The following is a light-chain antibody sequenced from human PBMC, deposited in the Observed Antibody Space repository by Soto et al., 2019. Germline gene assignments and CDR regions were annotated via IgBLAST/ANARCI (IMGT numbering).Light chain of an antibody. J-gene: IGKJ2*01. CDR2: DAS. CDR3: QQYDNLPYT. CDR1: QDISNY. Sequence: DIPMTQSPSSLSASVGDRVTITCQASQDISNYLNWYQQKPGKAPKLLIYDASNLETGFPSRFSGSGSGTDFTFTISSLQPEDIATYYCQQYDNLPYTFGQGTKLEIK. V-gene: IGKV1-33*01.